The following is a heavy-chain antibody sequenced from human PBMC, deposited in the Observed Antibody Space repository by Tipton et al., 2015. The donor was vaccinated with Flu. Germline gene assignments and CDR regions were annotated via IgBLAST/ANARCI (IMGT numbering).Heavy chain of an antibody. D-gene: IGHD3-10*02. CDR1: GFTFSSYSMN. CDR3: ARLSYYDVDLKNFYFDY. V-gene: IGHV4-39*01. J-gene: IGHJ4*02. Sequence: LRLSCAASGFTFSSYSMNWVRQAPGKGLEWIGGISYSGNTYYNPSLKSRVVISVDTSKSQFSLMLRSVTAADTAVYYCARLSYYDVDLKNFYFDYWGQGALVTVSS. CDR2: ISYSGNT.